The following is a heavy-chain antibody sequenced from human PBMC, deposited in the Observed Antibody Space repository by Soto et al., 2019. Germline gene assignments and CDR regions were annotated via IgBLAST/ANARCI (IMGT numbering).Heavy chain of an antibody. J-gene: IGHJ6*02. CDR2: IMPIFRTP. CDR3: ARDNDRPQLGGNYYYILDV. Sequence: QVQLEQSGAEVKKPGSSVKVSCKASGGTFRNSAFSWVRQAPGQGLEWMGGIMPIFRTPDHAQKFQGRVTITADESPSTTYMELSGLRSDDTAVYYCARDNDRPQLGGNYYYILDVWGHGTAVTVSS. V-gene: IGHV1-69*12. CDR1: GGTFRNSA. D-gene: IGHD1-1*01.